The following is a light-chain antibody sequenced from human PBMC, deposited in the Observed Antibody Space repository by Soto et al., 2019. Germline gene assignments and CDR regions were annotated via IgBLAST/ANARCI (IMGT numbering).Light chain of an antibody. J-gene: IGLJ3*02. V-gene: IGLV8-61*01. CDR1: SGSVSTSYY. Sequence: QAVVTQEPSFSVSPGRTVTLTCGLSSGSVSTSYYPSWYQQTPGQAPRTLIYSTNTRSSGVPDRFSGSILGNKAALTITGAQEDDESDYYCVLYMGGGIWVFGGGTKPTVL. CDR3: VLYMGGGIWV. CDR2: STN.